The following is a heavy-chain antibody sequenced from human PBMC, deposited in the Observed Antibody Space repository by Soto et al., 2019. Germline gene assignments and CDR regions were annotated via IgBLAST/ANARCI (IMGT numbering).Heavy chain of an antibody. Sequence: SGGSLRLSCAASGFTFGSYAVSWVRQAPGKGLEWVSAISSSGGSTYYADSVKGRFTISRDNSKNTLYLQMNSLRAEDTAVYYCAKRGYCRGGNCYSFDYWGQGTLVTVSS. V-gene: IGHV3-23*01. J-gene: IGHJ4*02. CDR3: AKRGYCRGGNCYSFDY. CDR1: GFTFGSYA. D-gene: IGHD2-15*01. CDR2: ISSSGGST.